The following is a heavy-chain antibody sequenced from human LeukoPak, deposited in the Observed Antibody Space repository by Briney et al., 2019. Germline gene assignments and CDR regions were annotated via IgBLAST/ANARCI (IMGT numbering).Heavy chain of an antibody. V-gene: IGHV4-39*07. J-gene: IGHJ3*02. CDR3: ARTVSYYYDSSGYPPAAGAFDI. CDR1: GGSISSSDSY. CDR2: IYYSGST. D-gene: IGHD3-22*01. Sequence: SETLSLTCTVSGGSISSSDSYWGWIRQPPGKGLEWIGNIYYSGSTYYNPSLKSRVTISVDTSKNQFSLKLSSVTAADTAVYYCARTVSYYYDSSGYPPAAGAFDIWGQGTMVTVSS.